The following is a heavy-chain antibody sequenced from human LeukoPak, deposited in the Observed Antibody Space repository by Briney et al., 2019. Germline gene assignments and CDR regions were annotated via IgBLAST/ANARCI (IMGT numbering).Heavy chain of an antibody. CDR2: ISSSSSYI. V-gene: IGHV3-21*04. D-gene: IGHD3-16*02. CDR1: GFTFSSYS. Sequence: GGSLRLSCAASGFTFSSYSMNWVRQAPGKGLEWVSSISSSSSYIYYADSVKGRFTISRDNAKNSLYLQMNSLRAEDTALYYCARDRYSGYYMDVWGKGTTVTVSS. CDR3: ARDRYSGYYMDV. J-gene: IGHJ6*03.